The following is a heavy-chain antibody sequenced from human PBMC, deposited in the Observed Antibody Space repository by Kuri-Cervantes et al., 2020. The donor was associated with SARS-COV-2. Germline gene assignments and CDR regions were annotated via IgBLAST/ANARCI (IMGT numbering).Heavy chain of an antibody. CDR1: GYTFTSYG. CDR2: ISAYNGNT. CDR3: ARESGSSGWYGFDY. Sequence: ASVKVSCKASGYTFTSYGISWVRQAPGQGLERMGWISAYNGNTNYAQELRGRVTMTTDTSTSTAYMELRSLRSDDTAVYYCARESGSSGWYGFDYWGQGTLVTVSS. J-gene: IGHJ4*02. V-gene: IGHV1-18*04. D-gene: IGHD6-19*01.